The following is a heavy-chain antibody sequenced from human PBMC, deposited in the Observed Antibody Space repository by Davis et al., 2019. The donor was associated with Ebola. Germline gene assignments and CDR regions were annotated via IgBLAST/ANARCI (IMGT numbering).Heavy chain of an antibody. CDR2: ISGSGGST. J-gene: IGHJ6*04. D-gene: IGHD3-22*01. CDR1: VITFSSYA. CDR3: AKGLKSYYYDRSGSSFYYYFGMDV. Sequence: PGGSLRLSCTDSVITFSSYAMTWVRQAPGKGLEWVSAISGSGGSTYYADSVKGRFTISRDNSENTLYLQMNSLRAEDTAVYYCAKGLKSYYYDRSGSSFYYYFGMDVWGKGTTVTVSS. V-gene: IGHV3-23*01.